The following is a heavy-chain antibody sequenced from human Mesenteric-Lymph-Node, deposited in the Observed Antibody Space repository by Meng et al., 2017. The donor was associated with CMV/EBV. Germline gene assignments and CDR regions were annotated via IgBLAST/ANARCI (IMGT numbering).Heavy chain of an antibody. CDR2: IDQDGSEK. CDR1: GFTFSSYA. J-gene: IGHJ4*02. V-gene: IGHV3-7*01. Sequence: GESLKISCAASGFTFSSYAMSWVRQAPGKGLEWVANIDQDGSEKYSVDSVKGRFTISRDNAKNSLYLQMNSLRAEDTAVYYCARQRGGGYDCWGQGTLVTVSS. D-gene: IGHD3-22*01. CDR3: ARQRGGGYDC.